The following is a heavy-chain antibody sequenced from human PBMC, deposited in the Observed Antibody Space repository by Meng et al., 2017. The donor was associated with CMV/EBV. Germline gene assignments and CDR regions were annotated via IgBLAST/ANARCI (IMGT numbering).Heavy chain of an antibody. CDR3: AKEGAAAGLTNYYYGMDV. CDR1: GYTFTGYY. Sequence: ASVKVSCKASGYTFTGYYMHWLRQAPGQGLEWMGWINPNSGGTNYAQKFQGRVTMTRDTSISTAYMELSRLRCDDTAVYYCAKEGAAAGLTNYYYGMDVWGQGTTVTVSS. CDR2: INPNSGGT. D-gene: IGHD6-13*01. J-gene: IGHJ6*02. V-gene: IGHV1-2*02.